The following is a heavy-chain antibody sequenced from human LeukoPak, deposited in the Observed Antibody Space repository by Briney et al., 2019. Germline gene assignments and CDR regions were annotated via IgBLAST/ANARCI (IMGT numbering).Heavy chain of an antibody. CDR3: ARTPNYDFWSGYYCDY. J-gene: IGHJ4*02. V-gene: IGHV3-21*01. D-gene: IGHD3-3*01. CDR1: GFTFSSYS. Sequence: GGSLRLSCAASGFTFSSYSMNWVRQAPGKGLEWVSSLSSSSSYIYYADSVKGRFTISRDNAKNSLYLQMNSLRAEDTAVYYCARTPNYDFWSGYYCDYWGQGTLVTVSS. CDR2: LSSSSSYI.